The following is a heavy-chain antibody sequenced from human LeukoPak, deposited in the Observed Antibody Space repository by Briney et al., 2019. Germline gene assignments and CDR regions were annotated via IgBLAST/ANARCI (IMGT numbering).Heavy chain of an antibody. V-gene: IGHV3-7*01. J-gene: IGHJ5*02. D-gene: IGHD4-23*01. Sequence: GGSLRLSCAASGFTFSSSWMSWVRQAPGKGLEWVANIKEDGSDIHYADSVEGRFTISRDNSKNSLYLQMNSLGVEDTAVYYCARGPRNSPYNLFDPWGQGTQVTVSS. CDR2: IKEDGSDI. CDR1: GFTFSSSW. CDR3: ARGPRNSPYNLFDP.